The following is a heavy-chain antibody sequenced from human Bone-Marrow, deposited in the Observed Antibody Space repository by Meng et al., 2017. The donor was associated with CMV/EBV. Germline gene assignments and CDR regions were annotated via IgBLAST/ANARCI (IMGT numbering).Heavy chain of an antibody. Sequence: SETLSLTCNVSGGSISSTSYYGGWIRQSPGKGLEWIGSIYSGGSAYYNPSLKSRVVISVYTSKNDFYVNMTSVTAADTDIYYCASARSPGSSVWYDGMDVWGQGTTVTVSS. CDR1: GGSISSTSYY. D-gene: IGHD6-19*01. CDR2: IYSGGSA. CDR3: ASARSPGSSVWYDGMDV. J-gene: IGHJ6*02. V-gene: IGHV4-39*07.